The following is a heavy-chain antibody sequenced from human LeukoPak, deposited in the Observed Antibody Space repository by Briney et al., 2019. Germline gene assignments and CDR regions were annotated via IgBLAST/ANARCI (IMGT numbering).Heavy chain of an antibody. J-gene: IGHJ4*02. CDR3: ARKGGHFDY. CDR2: IYYNGST. D-gene: IGHD2-15*01. V-gene: IGHV4-59*11. Sequence: SETLSLTCTVSGGSISYHYWSWIRQSPGKGLEWIGYIYYNGSTNYNPSLTSRVTISVDMSKNQFSLKLTSVTAADTAIYYCARKGGHFDYWGQGTLVTVSS. CDR1: GGSISYHY.